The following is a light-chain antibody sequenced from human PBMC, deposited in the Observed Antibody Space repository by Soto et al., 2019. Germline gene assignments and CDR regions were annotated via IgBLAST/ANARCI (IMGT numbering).Light chain of an antibody. CDR3: QQTYSFPRT. CDR2: AAS. J-gene: IGKJ2*01. CDR1: QVISSW. Sequence: DIQMTQSPSSVSASVGDRVTITCRASQVISSWLAWYQQKPGKAPELLISAASSLQRGVPSRFSGSGSGTDFTLTISSLQPEDFATYYCQQTYSFPRTFGQGTKLEIK. V-gene: IGKV1D-12*01.